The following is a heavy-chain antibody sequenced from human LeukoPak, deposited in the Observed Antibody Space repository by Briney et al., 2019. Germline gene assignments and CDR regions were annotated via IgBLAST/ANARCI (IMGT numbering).Heavy chain of an antibody. CDR1: GFTFSSYA. CDR2: IRSKANSYAT. Sequence: PGGSLKLSCAASGFTFSSYAISWVRQAPGKGLEWVGRIRSKANSYATAYAASVKGRFTISRDDSKNTAYLQMNSLKTEDTAVYYCTGRYCSGGSCFDYWGQGTLVTVSS. V-gene: IGHV3-73*01. J-gene: IGHJ4*02. CDR3: TGRYCSGGSCFDY. D-gene: IGHD2-15*01.